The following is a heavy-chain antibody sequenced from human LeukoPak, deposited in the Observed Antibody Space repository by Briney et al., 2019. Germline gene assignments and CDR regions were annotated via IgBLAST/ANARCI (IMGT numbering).Heavy chain of an antibody. CDR2: ISAYNGNT. CDR3: ARSGALRSIFGVVISGGSGMDV. D-gene: IGHD3-3*01. J-gene: IGHJ6*02. V-gene: IGHV1-18*01. CDR1: GYTFTSYG. Sequence: ASVKVSCKASGYTFTSYGISWVRQAPGQGLEWMGCISAYNGNTNYAQKLQGRVTMTTDTSTSTAYMELRSLRSDDTAVYYCARSGALRSIFGVVISGGSGMDVWGQGTTVTVSS.